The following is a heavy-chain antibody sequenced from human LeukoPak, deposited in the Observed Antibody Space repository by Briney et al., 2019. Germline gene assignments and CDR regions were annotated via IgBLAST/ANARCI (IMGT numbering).Heavy chain of an antibody. CDR3: ARSVEGYCRGGSCYYYSYYMDV. Sequence: SETLSLTCTVSGGSISSSSYYWGWIRQPPGKGLEWIGSIYYSGSTNYNPSLKSRVTLSVDTSKNQFSLKLSSVTAADTAVYYCARSVEGYCRGGSCYYYSYYMDVWGKGTTVTVSS. J-gene: IGHJ6*03. V-gene: IGHV4-39*07. CDR2: IYYSGST. CDR1: GGSISSSSYY. D-gene: IGHD2-15*01.